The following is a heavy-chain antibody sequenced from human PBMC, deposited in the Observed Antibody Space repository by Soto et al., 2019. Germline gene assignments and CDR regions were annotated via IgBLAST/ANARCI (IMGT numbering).Heavy chain of an antibody. CDR1: GASITSYY. CDR3: ARDLRACSGSYCGDWFDP. D-gene: IGHD1-26*01. J-gene: IGHJ5*02. CDR2: IHNSGST. Sequence: PSETLSLTCTVSGASITSYYWSWIRQPPGKGLEWIGYIHNSGSTDYNPSLKSRVTISVDTSKNQFSLKLRSVTAADTAVYYCARDLRACSGSYCGDWFDPWGQGTPVTVSS. V-gene: IGHV4-59*01.